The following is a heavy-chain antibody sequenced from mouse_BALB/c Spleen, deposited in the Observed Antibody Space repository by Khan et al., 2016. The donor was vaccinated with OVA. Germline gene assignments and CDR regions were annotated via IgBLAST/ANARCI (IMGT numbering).Heavy chain of an antibody. J-gene: IGHJ3*01. Sequence: EVQLVETGGGLVKPGGSLKLSCEVSGFAFNSYDMSWVRQTPEKRLEWVATISSTGRYTYYPDSVKGRFTISRDTARHTLYLQMSSLRSEDTALYYGTRPSYYGNPWFTYWGQGTLVTGAA. CDR3: TRPSYYGNPWFTY. V-gene: IGHV5-9*02. CDR2: ISSTGRYT. CDR1: GFAFNSYD. D-gene: IGHD2-10*01.